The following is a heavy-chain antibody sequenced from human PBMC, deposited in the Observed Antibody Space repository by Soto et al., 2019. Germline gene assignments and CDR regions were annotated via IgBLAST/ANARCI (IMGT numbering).Heavy chain of an antibody. CDR1: GFTFTNYW. CDR3: ARGGALTIFGAEILHPDNGLDV. Sequence: EVQLVESGGGLVQPGGSLRLSCAASGFASGFTFTNYWMSGVRQAPGKGLEWVANIKQDGNEKYYVDSVKGRFTSSRDNAQNSLYLQKHRLRAEDTAVYYCARGGALTIFGAEILHPDNGLDVWGQGTTVTVSS. CDR2: IKQDGNEK. D-gene: IGHD3-3*01. J-gene: IGHJ6*02. V-gene: IGHV3-7*04.